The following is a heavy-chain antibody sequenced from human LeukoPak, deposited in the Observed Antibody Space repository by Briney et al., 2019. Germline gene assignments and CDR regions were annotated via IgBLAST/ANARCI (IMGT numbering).Heavy chain of an antibody. Sequence: SETLSLTCTVSGGSITSYYWSWIRQPPGKGLEWIGYIYYSGSTNYNPSLKSRVTISVDTSKNQFSLKLRSVTAADTAVYYCARGVREKNRGFLLYYYYYYMDVWGKGTTVAISS. CDR3: ARGVREKNRGFLLYYYYYYMDV. V-gene: IGHV4-59*01. CDR2: IYYSGST. D-gene: IGHD3-10*01. J-gene: IGHJ6*03. CDR1: GGSITSYY.